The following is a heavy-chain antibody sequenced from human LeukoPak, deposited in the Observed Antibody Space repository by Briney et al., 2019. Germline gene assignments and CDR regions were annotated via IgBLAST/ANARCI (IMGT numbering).Heavy chain of an antibody. Sequence: GGSLRLSCAASGFIFSRYGMHWVRQAPGKGLEWVAVVSYDGTETKYADSVKGRLNLSRDNSKNTGYLQMNSLTFEDTAVYYCARSARGVIFDVWGKGTTVIVSS. J-gene: IGHJ6*04. CDR2: VSYDGTET. D-gene: IGHD3-10*01. CDR1: GFIFSRYG. CDR3: ARSARGVIFDV. V-gene: IGHV3-30*03.